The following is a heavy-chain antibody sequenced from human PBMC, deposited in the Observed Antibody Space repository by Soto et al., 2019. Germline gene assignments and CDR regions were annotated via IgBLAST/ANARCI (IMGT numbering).Heavy chain of an antibody. CDR2: ISSSSSTI. CDR3: AKSSYSNYFS. CDR1: GFTFSGYS. Sequence: GGSLRLSCAASGFTFSGYSMNWVRQAPGRGLEWLSYISSSSSTIYYADSVKGRFTISRDNAKNSLFLQMNSLRAEDTAVYYCAKSSYSNYFSWGQGTLVTVSS. V-gene: IGHV3-48*01. J-gene: IGHJ5*02. D-gene: IGHD4-4*01.